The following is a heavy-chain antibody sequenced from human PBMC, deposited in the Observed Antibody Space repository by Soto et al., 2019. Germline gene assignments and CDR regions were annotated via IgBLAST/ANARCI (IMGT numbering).Heavy chain of an antibody. CDR2: IFYSGST. D-gene: IGHD2-15*01. CDR3: ARTVVDNYYYYGMDV. V-gene: IGHV4-39*01. CDR1: GGSISSSSYY. Sequence: SETLSLTCTVSGGSISSSSYYWGWIRQPPGKGLEWIGSIFYSGSTYYNPSLKSRFTISVDTSKNQFSLKLTSVTAAGTAVYYCARTVVDNYYYYGMDVWGQGTTVTVSS. J-gene: IGHJ6*02.